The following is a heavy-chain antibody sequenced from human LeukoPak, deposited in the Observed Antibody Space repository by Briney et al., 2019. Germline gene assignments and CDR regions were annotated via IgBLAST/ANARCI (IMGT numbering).Heavy chain of an antibody. Sequence: SVKVSCKASGGTFSSYAISWVRQAPGQGLEWMGRIIPIFGTANYAQKFQGRVTITTDESTSIAYMELSSLRSEGTAVYYCARRRGSGSYYYDYWGQGTLVTVSS. J-gene: IGHJ4*02. CDR1: GGTFSSYA. CDR2: IIPIFGTA. D-gene: IGHD3-10*01. V-gene: IGHV1-69*05. CDR3: ARRRGSGSYYYDY.